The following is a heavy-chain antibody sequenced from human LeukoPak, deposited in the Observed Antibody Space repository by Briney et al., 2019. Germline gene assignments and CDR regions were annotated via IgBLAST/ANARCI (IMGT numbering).Heavy chain of an antibody. CDR3: ARVADRSSTVGDY. CDR1: GFTFSSYA. CDR2: ISYDGSNK. D-gene: IGHD6-6*01. Sequence: GGSLRLSCVASGFTFSSYAMHWVRQAPGKGLEWVAVISYDGSNKYYADSVKGRFTISRDNSKNTLYLQMNSLRAEDTAVYYCARVADRSSTVGDYWGQGTLVTVSS. V-gene: IGHV3-30-3*01. J-gene: IGHJ4*02.